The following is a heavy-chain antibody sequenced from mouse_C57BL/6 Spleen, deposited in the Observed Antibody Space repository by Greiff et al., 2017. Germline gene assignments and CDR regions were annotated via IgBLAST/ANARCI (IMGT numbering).Heavy chain of an antibody. V-gene: IGHV1-82*01. CDR3: ANYLHCDY. D-gene: IGHD5-5*01. CDR1: GYAFSSSW. J-gene: IGHJ2*01. Sequence: QVQLQQSGPELVKPGASVKISCKASGYAFSSSWMNWVKQRPGKGLEWIGRIYPGDGDTNYNGKFKGKATLTADKSSSTAYMQLSSLTSEDSAVYCCANYLHCDYWGQGTTLTVSS. CDR2: IYPGDGDT.